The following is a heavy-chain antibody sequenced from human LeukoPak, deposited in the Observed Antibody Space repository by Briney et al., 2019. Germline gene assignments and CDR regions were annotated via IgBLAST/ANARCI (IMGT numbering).Heavy chain of an antibody. CDR1: GGTFSSYA. D-gene: IGHD6-19*01. CDR3: ASKGIAVAGTYYYYGMDV. Sequence: EASVKVSCKASGGTFSSYAISWVRQAPGQGLEWMGGIIPIFGTANYAQKFQGRVTITADKSTSTAYMELSSLRSEDTAVYYCASKGIAVAGTYYYYGMDVCGKGTTVTVSS. V-gene: IGHV1-69*06. J-gene: IGHJ6*04. CDR2: IIPIFGTA.